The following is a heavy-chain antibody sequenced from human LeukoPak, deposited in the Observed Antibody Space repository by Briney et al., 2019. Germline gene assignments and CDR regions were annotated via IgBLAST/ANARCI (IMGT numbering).Heavy chain of an antibody. D-gene: IGHD6-13*01. CDR2: IYTSGST. V-gene: IGHV4-4*07. J-gene: IGHJ4*02. CDR1: GGSISRYY. Sequence: SETLSLTCTVSGGSISRYYWSWIRQPAGKGLEWIGRIYTSGSTNYNPSLKSRVTMSVDTSKNQFSLKLSSVTAADTAVYYCARDRISSWYVGVTGAFDYWGQGTLVTVSS. CDR3: ARDRISSWYVGVTGAFDY.